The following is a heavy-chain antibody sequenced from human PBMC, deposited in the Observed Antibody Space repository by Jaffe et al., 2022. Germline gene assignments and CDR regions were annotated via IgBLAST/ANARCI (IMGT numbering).Heavy chain of an antibody. D-gene: IGHD3-22*01. CDR2: IKQDGSEA. CDR1: GFTFSRYW. Sequence: EVQLVESGGALVQPGGSLRLSCAASGFTFSRYWMSWVRQAPAKGLEWVANIKQDGSEAFYVDSVKGRFTISRDNAKNSVYLQMNSLRAEDTAVYYCARGDYYDSSDHYTDAFDIWGQGTMVTVSS. V-gene: IGHV3-7*05. J-gene: IGHJ3*02. CDR3: ARGDYYDSSDHYTDAFDI.